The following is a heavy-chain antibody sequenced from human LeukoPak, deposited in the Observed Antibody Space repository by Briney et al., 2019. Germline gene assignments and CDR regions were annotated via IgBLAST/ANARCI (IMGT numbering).Heavy chain of an antibody. Sequence: GGSLRLSCAASGFTFSSYAMSWVRQAPGKGLEWVAFIRYDGSNKYYADSVKGRFTISRDNSKNTLYLQMNSLRAEDTAVYYCAKDGGYDYVWGSYRSSLYYMDVWGKGTTVTISS. CDR3: AKDGGYDYVWGSYRSSLYYMDV. J-gene: IGHJ6*03. CDR1: GFTFSSYA. D-gene: IGHD3-16*02. V-gene: IGHV3-30*02. CDR2: IRYDGSNK.